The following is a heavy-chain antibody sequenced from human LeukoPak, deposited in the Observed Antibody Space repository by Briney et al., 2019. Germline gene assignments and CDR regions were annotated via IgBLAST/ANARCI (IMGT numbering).Heavy chain of an antibody. Sequence: PSETLSLTCTVSGGSISSSSYYWGWIRQPPGKGLEWIGEINHSGSTNYNPSLKSRVTISVDTSKNQFSLKLSSVTAADTAVYYCARLRKMVRGVICWFDPWGQGTLVTVSS. CDR1: GGSISSSSYY. V-gene: IGHV4-39*07. CDR3: ARLRKMVRGVICWFDP. J-gene: IGHJ5*02. CDR2: INHSGST. D-gene: IGHD3-10*01.